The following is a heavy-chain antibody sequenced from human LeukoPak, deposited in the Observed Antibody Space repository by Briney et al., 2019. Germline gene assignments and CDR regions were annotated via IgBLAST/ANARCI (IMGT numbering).Heavy chain of an antibody. V-gene: IGHV4-39*01. CDR3: ARHKKGRKGWLDP. CDR2: IYYSGST. J-gene: IGHJ5*02. CDR1: GGSISSSSYY. Sequence: PSETLSLTCTVSGGSISSSSYYWGWIRQPPGKGLEWIGSIYYSGSTYYNPSLKSRVTISVDTSKNQFSLELSSVTAADTAVYYCARHKKGRKGWLDPWGQGTLVTVSS.